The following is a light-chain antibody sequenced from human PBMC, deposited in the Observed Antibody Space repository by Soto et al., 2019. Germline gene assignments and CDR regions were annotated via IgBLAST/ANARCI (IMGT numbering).Light chain of an antibody. V-gene: IGKV1-27*01. CDR1: QGISNY. CDR3: QKDNSALGV. CDR2: AAS. J-gene: IGKJ3*01. Sequence: DIQMTQSPSSLSATVGDRVTITCRASQGISNYLAWYQQKPGKVPKLLIYAASTLQSGIPSRFSGSGSGTDFTLTISSLQPEDVATYYCQKDNSALGVFGPGTKVDIK.